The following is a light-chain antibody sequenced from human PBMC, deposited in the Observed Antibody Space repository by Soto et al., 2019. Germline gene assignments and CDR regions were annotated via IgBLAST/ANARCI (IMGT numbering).Light chain of an antibody. CDR1: QSVSSGY. CDR3: QQYGSSPA. Sequence: EIVLTQSPGTLSLSPGERATLSCRASQSVSSGYLAWYQHKPGQAPRLLIYDASSRATGIPDRFSGSGSGTYFTLTISRLEPEDYAVYYCQQYGSSPAFGGGTKVEIK. V-gene: IGKV3-20*01. J-gene: IGKJ4*01. CDR2: DAS.